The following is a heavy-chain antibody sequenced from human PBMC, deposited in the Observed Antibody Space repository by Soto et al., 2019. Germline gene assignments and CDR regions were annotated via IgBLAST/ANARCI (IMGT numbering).Heavy chain of an antibody. CDR3: ERGVARSGIDF. Sequence: SQTLSLTCAISGDSVSSNTAAWNWIRSSPSRGLEWLGRTYYRSNWRHDYAVSVKSRITVNPDTSKNHFSLQLNSVTPDDTAVYYCERGVARSGIDFCDQGTFVTVS. J-gene: IGHJ4*02. CDR1: GDSVSSNTAA. V-gene: IGHV6-1*01. CDR2: TYYRSNWRH. D-gene: IGHD6-19*01.